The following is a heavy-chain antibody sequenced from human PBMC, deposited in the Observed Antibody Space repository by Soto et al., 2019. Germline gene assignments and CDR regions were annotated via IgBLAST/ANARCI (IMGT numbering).Heavy chain of an antibody. D-gene: IGHD3-10*01. J-gene: IGHJ4*01. CDR1: GGSISSGGYY. CDR3: ARRGSRSSFDY. V-gene: IGHV4-39*01. Sequence: SETLSLTCTVSGGSISSGGYYWSWIRQPPGKGLEWIGNIYYSGSTFYNPSLKSRVTISVDTSKNQFSLSLISVTAADTAVYYCARRGSRSSFDYWGQGTLVTVSS. CDR2: IYYSGST.